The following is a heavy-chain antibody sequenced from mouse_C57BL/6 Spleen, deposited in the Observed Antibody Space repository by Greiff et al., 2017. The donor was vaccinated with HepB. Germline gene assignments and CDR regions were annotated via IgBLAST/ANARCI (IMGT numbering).Heavy chain of an antibody. J-gene: IGHJ4*01. CDR3: ARSTMVTMDY. CDR1: GYTFTSYW. V-gene: IGHV1-52*01. D-gene: IGHD2-2*01. CDR2: IDPSDSET. Sequence: QVQLQQSGAELVRPGSSVKLSCKASGYTFTSYWMHWVKQRPIQGLEWIGNIDPSDSETHYNQKFKDKATLTVDKSSSTAYMQLSSLTSEDSAVYYCARSTMVTMDYWGQGTSVTVSS.